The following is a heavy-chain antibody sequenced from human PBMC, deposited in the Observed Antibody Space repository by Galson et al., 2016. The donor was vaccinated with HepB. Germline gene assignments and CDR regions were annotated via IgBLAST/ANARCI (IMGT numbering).Heavy chain of an antibody. D-gene: IGHD1-14*01. CDR2: ISGSDTST. CDR1: GFPFSSYA. Sequence: SLRLSCADSGFPFSSYAMSWVRQAPGKGLESVSVISGSDTSTYYADSLQGRFTLSRDNSKNTLYLQMNSLRAEDTAVYYYAKDKGDTTALTLLPYYFEYWGPGTLVTVSS. CDR3: AKDKGDTTALTLLPYYFEY. J-gene: IGHJ4*02. V-gene: IGHV3-23*01.